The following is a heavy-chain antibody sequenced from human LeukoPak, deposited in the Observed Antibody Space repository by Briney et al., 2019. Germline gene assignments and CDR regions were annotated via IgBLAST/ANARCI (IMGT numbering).Heavy chain of an antibody. Sequence: SETLSLTCTGSGGTINSYYWSWIWQPAGKGLEWIGRIYTSGSTDYNPSLKSRVTMSVDTSKNQFSLKLSSVTAADTAVYYCARGVAVPAALDCYYYYMDVWGKGTTVTVSS. CDR3: ARGVAVPAALDCYYYYMDV. CDR1: GGTINSYY. V-gene: IGHV4-4*07. CDR2: IYTSGST. J-gene: IGHJ6*03. D-gene: IGHD2-2*01.